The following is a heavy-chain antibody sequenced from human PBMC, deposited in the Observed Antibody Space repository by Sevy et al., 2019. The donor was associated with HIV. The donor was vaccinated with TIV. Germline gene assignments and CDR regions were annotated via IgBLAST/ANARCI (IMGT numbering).Heavy chain of an antibody. V-gene: IGHV3-30*02. D-gene: IGHD3-10*01. J-gene: IGHJ3*01. CDR1: GFTFSGYG. CDR2: IRYDGSTK. Sequence: GGSLRLSCAASGFTFSGYGMHWVRQAPGKGLEWVAFIRYDGSTKYHVDSVKGRFTISRDNSKNTLFLQMNSLRTEDTSVYYCAKGLGMVQGALLSDDVWGQGTLVTVSS. CDR3: AKGLGMVQGALLSDDV.